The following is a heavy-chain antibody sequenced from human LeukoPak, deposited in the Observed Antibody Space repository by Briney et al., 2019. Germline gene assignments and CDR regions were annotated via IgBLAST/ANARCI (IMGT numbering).Heavy chain of an antibody. D-gene: IGHD2-2*01. V-gene: IGHV1-18*01. CDR2: ISAYNGNT. J-gene: IGHJ6*02. CDR1: GYTFTGYG. CDR3: ARYCSSTSCYGYYYYYGMDV. Sequence: ASVKVSCKASGYTFTGYGISWVRQAPGQGLEWMGWISAYNGNTNYAQKLQGRVTMITDTSTRTAYMELRSLRSDDTAVYYCARYCSSTSCYGYYYYYGMDVWGQGTTVTVSS.